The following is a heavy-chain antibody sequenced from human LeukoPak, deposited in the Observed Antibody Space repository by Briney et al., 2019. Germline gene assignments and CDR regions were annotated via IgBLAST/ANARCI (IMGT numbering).Heavy chain of an antibody. D-gene: IGHD2-21*02. CDR1: GFTFSSYW. CDR3: ARAVTAIEKYALDI. CDR2: IKGDGSST. J-gene: IGHJ3*02. V-gene: IGHV3-74*01. Sequence: GGSLRLSCAASGFTFSSYWMHWVRQAPGKGLVWVSQIKGDGSSTTYADSVKGRFTISRDNAKNTLFLQMNSLRAEDTAVYYCARAVTAIEKYALDIWGQGTMVTVSS.